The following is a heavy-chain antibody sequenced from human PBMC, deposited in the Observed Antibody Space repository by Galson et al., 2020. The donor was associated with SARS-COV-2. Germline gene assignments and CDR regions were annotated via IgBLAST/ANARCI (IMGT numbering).Heavy chain of an antibody. V-gene: IGHV1-18*04. Sequence: ASVKVSCQTSGYTFSSYGITWVRQAPGQGLELMGWISAYRGNTNYAQKFQGRVSMTMDTSTNTAYMELRGLRSDDTAIYYCARGQTVYCSSTSCYNYFYSWGQGTLVTVSS. D-gene: IGHD2-2*02. CDR1: GYTFSSYG. J-gene: IGHJ4*02. CDR3: ARGQTVYCSSTSCYNYFYS. CDR2: ISAYRGNT.